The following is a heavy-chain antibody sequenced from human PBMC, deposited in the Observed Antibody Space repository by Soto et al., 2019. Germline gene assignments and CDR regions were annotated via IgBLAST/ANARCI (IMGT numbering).Heavy chain of an antibody. V-gene: IGHV1-3*01. CDR1: GYTFSSYA. CDR3: ATDTGDGTFDF. Sequence: GASVKVSCRASGYTFSSYAMNLVRQAPGQRREWMGWINAGYGNTKSSQKFQDRVTISRDTSASTAYMELTSLRSEETAVYYCATDTGDGTFDFWGKGTLVTVSS. CDR2: INAGYGNT. J-gene: IGHJ4*02. D-gene: IGHD7-27*01.